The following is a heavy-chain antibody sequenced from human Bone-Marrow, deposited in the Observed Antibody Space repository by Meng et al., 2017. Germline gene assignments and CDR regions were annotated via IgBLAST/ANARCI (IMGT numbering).Heavy chain of an antibody. D-gene: IGHD3-9*01. CDR1: GFTFSSYE. CDR3: ARGGERYFDWLPHIYFDY. V-gene: IGHV3-48*03. J-gene: IGHJ4*02. Sequence: GESLKISCAASGFTFSSYEMNWVRQAPGKGLEWVSYISSSGSTIYYADSVKGRFTISRDNAKNSLYLQMNSLRAEDTAVYYCARGGERYFDWLPHIYFDYWGQGTLVTVSS. CDR2: ISSSGSTI.